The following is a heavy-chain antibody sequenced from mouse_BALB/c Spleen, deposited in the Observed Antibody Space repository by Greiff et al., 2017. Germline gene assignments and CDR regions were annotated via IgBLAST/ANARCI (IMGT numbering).Heavy chain of an antibody. D-gene: IGHD2-4*01. Sequence: EVKVVESGGGLVKPGGSLKLSCAASGFTFSSYAMSWVRQTPEKRLEWVATISSGGSYTYYPDSVKGRFTISRDNAKNTLYLQMSSLRSEDTAMYYCARHNYDYDGRRFAYWGQGTLVTVSA. J-gene: IGHJ3*01. CDR1: GFTFSSYA. CDR2: ISSGGSYT. V-gene: IGHV5-9-3*01. CDR3: ARHNYDYDGRRFAY.